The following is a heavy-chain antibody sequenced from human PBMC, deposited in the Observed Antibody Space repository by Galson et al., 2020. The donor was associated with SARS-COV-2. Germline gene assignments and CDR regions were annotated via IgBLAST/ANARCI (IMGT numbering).Heavy chain of an antibody. CDR3: ARDRGAPDAFNS. D-gene: IGHD4-17*01. Sequence: GESLKISCTASDSTFRVYWMHWVRQAPGGGLEWVSHITADGSSSNYADSVKGRFTMSRDNAKHALYLQMNSLRDDDTAVYFCARDRGAPDAFNSWGRGTMVFVSS. CDR1: DSTFRVYW. V-gene: IGHV3-74*01. CDR2: ITADGSSS. J-gene: IGHJ3*02.